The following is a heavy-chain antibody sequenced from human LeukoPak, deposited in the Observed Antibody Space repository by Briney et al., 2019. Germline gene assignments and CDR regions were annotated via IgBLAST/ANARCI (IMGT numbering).Heavy chain of an antibody. D-gene: IGHD2-2*01. J-gene: IGHJ6*03. CDR1: GFTFSHYG. V-gene: IGHV3-33*01. CDR2: IWNDGSNR. CDR3: ARVSSSTSCPYCYYMDV. Sequence: TGGSLRLSCAASGFTFSHYGMYWVRQAPGKGLEWVAVIWNDGSNRYYADSVKGRFTISRDNSQYTLYLQMNSLRAEDTAVYYCARVSSSTSCPYCYYMDVWGKGTTVTVSS.